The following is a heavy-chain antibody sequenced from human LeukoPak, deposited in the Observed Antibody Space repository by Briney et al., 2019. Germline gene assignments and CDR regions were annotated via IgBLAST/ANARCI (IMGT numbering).Heavy chain of an antibody. Sequence: RAGGSLRLSCAASGFTFSSYAMSWVRQAPGKGLEWVSAISGSGGSTYYADSVKGRFTISRDNSKNTLYLQMNSLRAEDTAVYYCAESVLVGATRHFDYWGQGTLVTVSS. CDR2: ISGSGGST. J-gene: IGHJ4*02. D-gene: IGHD1-26*01. CDR3: AESVLVGATRHFDY. CDR1: GFTFSSYA. V-gene: IGHV3-23*01.